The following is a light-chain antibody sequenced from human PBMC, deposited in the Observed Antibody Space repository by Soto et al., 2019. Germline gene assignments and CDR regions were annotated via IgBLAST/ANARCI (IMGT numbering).Light chain of an antibody. J-gene: IGKJ5*01. V-gene: IGKV1-33*01. CDR3: QQYDNLPIT. Sequence: DIQMTQSPSSLSASVGDRVTITCPASQDISNYLNWDQQKPGKAPKLLIYDASNLETGVPPRFRGSGSGTDFTFTISSLQPEDIATYYCQQYDNLPITFGQGTRLEIK. CDR1: QDISNY. CDR2: DAS.